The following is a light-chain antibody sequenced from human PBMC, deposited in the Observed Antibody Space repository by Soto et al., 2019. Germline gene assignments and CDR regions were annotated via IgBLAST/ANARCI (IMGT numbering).Light chain of an antibody. Sequence: EIVLTQSPGTLSLSPGERATLSCRASQSVSSSYLAWYQQKPGQATRLLIYGASSRATCIPDRFSGSGFPTDFTLTISRLEPEDFAVYYCHQYGSSLWTFGQGTKVEIK. V-gene: IGKV3-20*01. J-gene: IGKJ1*01. CDR1: QSVSSSY. CDR3: HQYGSSLWT. CDR2: GAS.